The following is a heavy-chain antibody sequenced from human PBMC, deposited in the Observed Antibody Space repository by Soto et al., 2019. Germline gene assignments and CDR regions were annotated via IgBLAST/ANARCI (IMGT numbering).Heavy chain of an antibody. CDR2: IYYSGST. V-gene: IGHV4-31*03. D-gene: IGHD1-1*01. Sequence: SETLSLTCTVSGGSISSCGYYWSWIRQHPGKGLEWIGYIYYSGSTYYNPSLKSRLTISLDTSKNQFSLKLSSVTAADTAVYYCARDLEDGFILDYWGQGTLVTVSS. CDR3: ARDLEDGFILDY. CDR1: GGSISSCGYY. J-gene: IGHJ4*02.